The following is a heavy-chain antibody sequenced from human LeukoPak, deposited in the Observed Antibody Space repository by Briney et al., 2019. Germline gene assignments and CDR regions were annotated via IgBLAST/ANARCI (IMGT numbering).Heavy chain of an antibody. V-gene: IGHV1-8*01. CDR3: ATASLLPHAFDI. CDR2: MSPNSGDT. Sequence: ASVKVSCKASGYTFTSYDFNWVRQATGQRPEWMGWMSPNSGDTGYAQKFQDRVTMTRNTSISTAYMELSSLRSDDTAVYYCATASLLPHAFDIWGQGTMVTVSS. CDR1: GYTFTSYD. D-gene: IGHD2/OR15-2a*01. J-gene: IGHJ3*02.